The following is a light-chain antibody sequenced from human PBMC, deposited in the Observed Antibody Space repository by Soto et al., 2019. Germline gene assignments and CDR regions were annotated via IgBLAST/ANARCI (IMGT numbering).Light chain of an antibody. CDR1: QSVSSSY. CDR2: GAS. CDR3: QQRSNWPPIT. V-gene: IGKV3D-20*02. J-gene: IGKJ5*01. Sequence: EIVLPQSPGTLSLSPGESATLSCRASQSVSSSYLAWYQQKPGQAPRLLIYGASSRATGIPARFSGSGSGTDFTLTITRLEPEDFAVYYCQQRSNWPPITFGQGTRLEIK.